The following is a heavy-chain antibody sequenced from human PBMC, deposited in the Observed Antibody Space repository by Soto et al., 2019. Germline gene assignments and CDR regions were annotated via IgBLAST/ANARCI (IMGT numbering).Heavy chain of an antibody. D-gene: IGHD3-10*01. CDR2: IKQDGSEK. CDR1: GFTFSSYW. CDR3: ARDPPDYYGSGSYYFGYNWFDP. J-gene: IGHJ5*02. Sequence: PGGSLRLSCAASGFTFSSYWMSWVRRAPGKGLEWVANIKQDGSEKYYVDSVKGRFTISRDNAKNSLYLQMNSLRAEDTAVYYCARDPPDYYGSGSYYFGYNWFDPWGQGTLVTVSS. V-gene: IGHV3-7*03.